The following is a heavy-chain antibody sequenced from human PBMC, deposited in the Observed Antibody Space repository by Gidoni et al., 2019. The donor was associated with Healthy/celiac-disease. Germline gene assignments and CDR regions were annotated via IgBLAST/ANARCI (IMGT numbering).Heavy chain of an antibody. CDR3: AKDAGGDSGSYSDY. V-gene: IGHV3-43*01. J-gene: IGHJ4*02. CDR1: GFTFDDYT. CDR2: ISWDGGST. D-gene: IGHD1-26*01. Sequence: EVQLVESGGVVVQPGGSLRLSCAASGFTFDDYTMHWVRQAPGKGLEWVSLISWDGGSTYYADSVKGRFTISRDNSKNSLYLQMNSLRTEDTALYYCAKDAGGDSGSYSDYWGQGTLVTVSS.